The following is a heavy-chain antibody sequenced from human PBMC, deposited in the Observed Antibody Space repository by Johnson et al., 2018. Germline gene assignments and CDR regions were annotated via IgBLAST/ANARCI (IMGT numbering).Heavy chain of an antibody. D-gene: IGHD2-21*01. CDR2: ISKSSGYI. J-gene: IGHJ3*02. V-gene: IGHV3-21*01. CDR1: GFAFDSYS. Sequence: VQLVQSGGGQVKPGGSLRLSCAASGFAFDSYSMSWVRQVPGKGLEWVSFISKSSGYINYADSVKGRFTISRDNAKNSLDLQMNSRGAEDTAVYHCGSVGGIALWDGFDIWGQGTMVIVSS. CDR3: GSVGGIALWDGFDI.